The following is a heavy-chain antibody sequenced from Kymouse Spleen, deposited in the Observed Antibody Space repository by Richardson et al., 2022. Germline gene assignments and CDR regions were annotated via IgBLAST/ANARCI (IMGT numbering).Heavy chain of an antibody. V-gene: IGHV3-23*04. D-gene: IGHD3-9*01. J-gene: IGHJ6*02. CDR3: AKGDDILTGSPYYYYGMDV. CDR1: GFTFSSYA. Sequence: EVQLVESGGGLVQPGGSLRLSCAASGFTFSSYAMSWVRQAPGKGLEWVSAISGSGGSTYYADSVKGRFTISRDNSKNTLYLQMNSLRAEDTAVYYCAKGDDILTGSPYYYYGMDVWGQGTTVTVSS. CDR2: ISGSGGST.